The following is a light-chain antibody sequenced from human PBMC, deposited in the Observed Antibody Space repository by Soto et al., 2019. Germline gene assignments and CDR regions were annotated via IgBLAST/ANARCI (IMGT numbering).Light chain of an antibody. V-gene: IGKV1-8*01. CDR2: AAS. J-gene: IGKJ1*01. CDR1: QGISSY. Sequence: AIRMTQSPSSLSASTGDRVIITCRASQGISSYLAWYQQKPGKAPKLLIYAASTLQSGVPSRFSSSGSGTDFTLTISCLQSEDFATYYCQQYYSYPTWTFGQGTKVEIK. CDR3: QQYYSYPTWT.